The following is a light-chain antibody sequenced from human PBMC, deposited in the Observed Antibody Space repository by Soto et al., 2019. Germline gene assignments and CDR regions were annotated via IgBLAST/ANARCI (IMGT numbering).Light chain of an antibody. J-gene: IGLJ1*01. CDR1: TTDVGSYNL. CDR2: EGT. CDR3: CSYAGSATYV. V-gene: IGLV2-23*01. Sequence: QSVLTQPASVSGSPGQSLTISCTGTTTDVGSYNLVSWYQHHPGKAPKLIIYEGTKRPSGVSYCFSGSKSGTSASLTISGLQAEDEADYFCCSYAGSATYVFGTGTKLTVL.